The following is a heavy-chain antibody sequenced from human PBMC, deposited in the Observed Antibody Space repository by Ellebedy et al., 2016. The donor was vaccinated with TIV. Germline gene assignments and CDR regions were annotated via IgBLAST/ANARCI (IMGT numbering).Heavy chain of an antibody. Sequence: GESLKISCAASGFTFSTYAMHWVRQAPGKGLEWVSAISVSGGTTYYADSVKSRFTISRDNSKNTLYLQINSLRAEDTAVYYCPKGQRVVTAPFDYWGQGTLVTVSS. CDR2: ISVSGGTT. D-gene: IGHD2-21*02. CDR3: PKGQRVVTAPFDY. CDR1: GFTFSTYA. J-gene: IGHJ4*02. V-gene: IGHV3-23*01.